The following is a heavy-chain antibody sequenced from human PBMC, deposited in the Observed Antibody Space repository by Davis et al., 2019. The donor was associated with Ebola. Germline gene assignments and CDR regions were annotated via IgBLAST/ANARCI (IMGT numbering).Heavy chain of an antibody. Sequence: ASVKVSCKAYGYTFTDNYIHWVRQAPGQGLEWMGWVYPKSGGTDSAQKFQGRVTMTSDTSITTAYMELSSLTSDDTAVYYCARVLRLGELSFHYWGQGTLVTVSS. D-gene: IGHD3-16*02. J-gene: IGHJ4*02. CDR2: VYPKSGGT. CDR1: GYTFTDNY. CDR3: ARVLRLGELSFHY. V-gene: IGHV1-2*02.